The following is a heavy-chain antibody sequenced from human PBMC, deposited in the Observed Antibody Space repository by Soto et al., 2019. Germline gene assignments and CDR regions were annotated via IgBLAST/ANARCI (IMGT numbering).Heavy chain of an antibody. Sequence: EVQLSESGGGLVQTGGSLRLSCAASGFSFRTYTMSWVRQAPGKGLEWLSVISGSGGSPSYADSVQGRFVISRDNARNTLYLHINSLRAEDTAMYYCAKACCTTTDCYVPDYWGRGTLVTVSS. CDR3: AKACCTTTDCYVPDY. CDR2: ISGSGGSP. D-gene: IGHD1-26*01. J-gene: IGHJ4*02. V-gene: IGHV3-23*01. CDR1: GFSFRTYT.